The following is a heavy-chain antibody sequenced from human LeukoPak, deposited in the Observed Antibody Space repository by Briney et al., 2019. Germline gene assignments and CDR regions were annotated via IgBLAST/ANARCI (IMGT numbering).Heavy chain of an antibody. J-gene: IGHJ4*02. CDR2: INSTGDEI. D-gene: IGHD6-6*01. CDR3: ANWIGSSSRDY. Sequence: GGSLRLSCAASGFTFSTYAMTWVRQAPGKGLEWVSGINSTGDEIYYADSVRGRFTISRDNSNNALYLQMDSLRAEDTAVYYCANWIGSSSRDYWGQGTLVTVSS. CDR1: GFTFSTYA. V-gene: IGHV3-23*01.